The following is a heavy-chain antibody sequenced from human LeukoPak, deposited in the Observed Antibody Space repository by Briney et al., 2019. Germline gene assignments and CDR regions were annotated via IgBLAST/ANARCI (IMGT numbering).Heavy chain of an antibody. J-gene: IGHJ4*02. Sequence: GSSLRLFCAASGFIFSSYGMHRVRHAPGKGLEWVAVISYDGSNKYYADSVKGPFTTSRDNSKNTLYLQMNSLRAEDTAVYYCAKEFQGIAVAGDFDYWGQGTLVSVSS. CDR2: ISYDGSNK. D-gene: IGHD6-19*01. V-gene: IGHV3-30*18. CDR3: AKEFQGIAVAGDFDY. CDR1: GFIFSSYG.